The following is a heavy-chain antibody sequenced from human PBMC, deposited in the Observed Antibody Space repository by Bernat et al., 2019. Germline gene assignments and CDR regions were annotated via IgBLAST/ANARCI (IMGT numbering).Heavy chain of an antibody. J-gene: IGHJ5*02. CDR1: GGSISSSSYY. V-gene: IGHV4-39*01. Sequence: QLQLQESGPGLVKPSETLSLTCTVSGGSISSSSYYGGWIRQPPGKGLEWIGSIYYSGSTYYNPSLKSRVTISVDTSKNQFSLKLSSVTAADTAVYYCARHRESITIFGVTYNWFDPWGQGTLVTVSS. CDR3: ARHRESITIFGVTYNWFDP. D-gene: IGHD3-3*01. CDR2: IYYSGST.